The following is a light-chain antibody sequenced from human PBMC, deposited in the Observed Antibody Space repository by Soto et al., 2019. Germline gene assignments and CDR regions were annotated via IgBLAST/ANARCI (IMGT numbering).Light chain of an antibody. CDR1: QSVGSN. CDR2: GAS. Sequence: ETVLTQSPATVSLSPGDRATLPCRASQSVGSNLAWYQQKPGQAPRLLIYGASTRATGVPPRFSGSGSGTDFTLTISSLEPEDFEVYYCQQRSNWPPITFGQGTRLEIK. V-gene: IGKV3-11*01. CDR3: QQRSNWPPIT. J-gene: IGKJ5*01.